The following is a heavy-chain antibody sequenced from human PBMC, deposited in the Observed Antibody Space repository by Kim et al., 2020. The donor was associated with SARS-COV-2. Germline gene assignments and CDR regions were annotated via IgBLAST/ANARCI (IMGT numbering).Heavy chain of an antibody. CDR2: INHSGST. CDR3: ARGLPYSSSWYDY. V-gene: IGHV4-34*01. D-gene: IGHD6-13*01. CDR1: GGSFSGYY. Sequence: SETLSLTCAVYGGSFSGYYWSWIRQPPGKGLEWIGEINHSGSTNYNPSLKSRVTISVDTSKNQFSLKLSSVTAADTAVYYCARGLPYSSSWYDYWGQGTLVTVSS. J-gene: IGHJ4*02.